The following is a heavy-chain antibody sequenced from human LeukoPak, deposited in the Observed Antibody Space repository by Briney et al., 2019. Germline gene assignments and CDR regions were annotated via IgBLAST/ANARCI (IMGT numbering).Heavy chain of an antibody. V-gene: IGHV4-59*01. CDR1: GGSISSYY. J-gene: IGHJ4*02. D-gene: IGHD3-3*01. CDR2: IYYSGST. Sequence: PSETLSLTCTVSGGSISSYYWSWIRQPPGKGLEWIGYIYYSGSTNYNPSLKSRVTISVDTSKNQFSLKLSSVTAADTAVYYCARGNFDFWSGYQFDYWGQGTLVTVSS. CDR3: ARGNFDFWSGYQFDY.